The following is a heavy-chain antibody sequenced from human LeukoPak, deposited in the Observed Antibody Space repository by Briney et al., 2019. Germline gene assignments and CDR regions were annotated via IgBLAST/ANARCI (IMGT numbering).Heavy chain of an antibody. D-gene: IGHD5/OR15-5a*01. V-gene: IGHV3-48*03. CDR1: GFTFSSYE. CDR2: ISSSGSTI. Sequence: PGGSLRLSCAASGFTFSSYEMNWVRQAPGKGLEWVSYISSSGSTIYYADSVRGRFTISRDNAKSSLYLQMHSLRVEDMAVYYCARGVGLDPWGQGTLVTVSS. CDR3: ARGVGLDP. J-gene: IGHJ5*02.